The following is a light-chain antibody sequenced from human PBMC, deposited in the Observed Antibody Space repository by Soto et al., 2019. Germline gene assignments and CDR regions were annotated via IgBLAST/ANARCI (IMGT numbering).Light chain of an antibody. J-gene: IGKJ1*01. CDR2: VTS. Sequence: EIVLTQSPGTLSLSPGERATLSCRASQSVSNNYLAWYQQKPGQAPRLLIYVTSNRATGIPDRFSGSWSGTDFTLTISRLKPEDFAEYYCQQYGSSGTFGQGTKVEIK. CDR3: QQYGSSGT. V-gene: IGKV3-20*01. CDR1: QSVSNNY.